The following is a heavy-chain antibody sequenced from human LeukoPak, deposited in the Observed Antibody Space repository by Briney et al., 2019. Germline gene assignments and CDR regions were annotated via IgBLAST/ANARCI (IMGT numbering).Heavy chain of an antibody. J-gene: IGHJ4*02. D-gene: IGHD2-21*02. CDR1: GFDFSRYG. CDR2: VRYDGVNK. Sequence: GGSLRLSCAASGFDFSRYGMHWVRQAPGMGLEWVAFVRYDGVNKYYTDSVKRRFTIPKDNSKNTLYLQMNSLRVEDTALYSCARESGVDYHSERPRYWGRGTLVTVSS. CDR3: ARESGVDYHSERPRY. V-gene: IGHV3-30*02.